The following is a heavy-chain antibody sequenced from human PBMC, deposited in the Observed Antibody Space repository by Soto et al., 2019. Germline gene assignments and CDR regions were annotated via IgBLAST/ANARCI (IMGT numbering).Heavy chain of an antibody. CDR3: ARQMLNIVLWVGSSYNWFDP. V-gene: IGHV4-39*01. J-gene: IGHJ5*02. CDR1: GGSISSSNHY. D-gene: IGHD2-8*01. CDR2: IYYSGSI. Sequence: PSETLSLTCTVSGGSISSSNHYWGWIRQPPGKGLEWIGSIYYSGSIYYNPSLKSRVTISVDTSKNQFSLKLSSVTAADTAVYYCARQMLNIVLWVGSSYNWFDPWGQGTLVTVSS.